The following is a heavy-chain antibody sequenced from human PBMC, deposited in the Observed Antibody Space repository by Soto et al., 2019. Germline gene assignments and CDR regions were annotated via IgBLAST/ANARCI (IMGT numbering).Heavy chain of an antibody. CDR1: GGSISSGGYY. D-gene: IGHD6-19*01. Sequence: SETLSLTCTVSGGSISSGGYYWSWIRQHPGKGLEWIGYIYYSGSTYYNPSLKSRVTISVDTSKNQFSLKLSSLRSEDTAVYYCARDGDRSSGWYDYWGQGTLVTVSS. CDR2: IYYSGST. V-gene: IGHV4-31*03. CDR3: ARDGDRSSGWYDY. J-gene: IGHJ4*02.